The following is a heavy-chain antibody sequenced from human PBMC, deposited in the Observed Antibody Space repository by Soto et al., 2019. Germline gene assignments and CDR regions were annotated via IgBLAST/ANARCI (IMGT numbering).Heavy chain of an antibody. V-gene: IGHV2-70*01. Sequence: SGATLVNPTQTLTLTCTFSGFSLASSGMCVSWIRQPPGEALEWLAFICWDDDKYYSTSLKTRLTISKDTSKNQVVLTMTNVDPVDTATHYCARTSGWYREHYFDFWGQGPMVTVYS. CDR1: GFSLASSGMC. J-gene: IGHJ4*02. D-gene: IGHD6-19*01. CDR3: ARTSGWYREHYFDF. CDR2: ICWDDDK.